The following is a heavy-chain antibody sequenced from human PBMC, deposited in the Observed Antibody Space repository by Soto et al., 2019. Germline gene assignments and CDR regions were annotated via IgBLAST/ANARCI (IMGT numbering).Heavy chain of an antibody. D-gene: IGHD3-22*01. V-gene: IGHV1-18*01. CDR2: ISAYNGNT. CDR3: ARSGSSGYYLAY. Sequence: QVQLVQSGAEVKEPGASVKVSCKASGYTFTSYGLNWVRQAPGQGLEWMGWISAYNGNTNYAQKFQGRVTMTTDTSKSTAYMELRRLRSDHTAVYYCARSGSSGYYLAYWGQGTLVTVSA. J-gene: IGHJ4*02. CDR1: GYTFTSYG.